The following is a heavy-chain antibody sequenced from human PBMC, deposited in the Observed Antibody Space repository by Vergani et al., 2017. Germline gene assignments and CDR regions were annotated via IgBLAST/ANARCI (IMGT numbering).Heavy chain of an antibody. D-gene: IGHD3-22*01. CDR2: INHSGST. CDR3: ARGPRARRYYDSSGYPSYYDY. J-gene: IGHJ4*02. CDR1: GGSISSYY. Sequence: QVQLQESGPGLVKPSETLSLTCTVSGGSISSYYWSWIRQPPGKGLEWIGEINHSGSTNYNPSLKSRVTISVDTSKNQFSLKLSSVTAADTAVYYCARGPRARRYYDSSGYPSYYDYWGQGTLVTVSS. V-gene: IGHV4-34*01.